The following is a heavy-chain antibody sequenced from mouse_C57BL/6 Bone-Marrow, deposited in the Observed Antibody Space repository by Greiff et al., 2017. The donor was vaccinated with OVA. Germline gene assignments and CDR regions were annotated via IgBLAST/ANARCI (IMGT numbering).Heavy chain of an antibody. CDR1: GYTFTDYY. CDR2: INPNNGGT. V-gene: IGHV1-26*01. D-gene: IGHD4-1*01. J-gene: IGHJ2*01. CDR3: ARLGGYYFDD. Sequence: VQLQQSGPELVKPGASVKISCKASGYTFTDYYMNWVKQSHGKSLEWIGDINPNNGGTSYNQKFKGKATLTVDKSSSTAYMELRSLTSEDSAVYYCARLGGYYFDDWGQGTTRTVSS.